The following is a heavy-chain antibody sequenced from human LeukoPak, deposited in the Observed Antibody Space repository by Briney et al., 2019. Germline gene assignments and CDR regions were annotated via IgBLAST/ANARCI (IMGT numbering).Heavy chain of an antibody. Sequence: TGGSLRLSCAASGFTVRNNHMSWVRQAPGKGLEWVSVIDSRDNTYHADSVKGRFTISRHTSKNTLYLQMNSLRAEDTAVYYCARESTPLRGAFDPWGPGILVTVSS. D-gene: IGHD5-24*01. CDR1: GFTVRNNH. CDR2: IDSRDNT. J-gene: IGHJ5*02. V-gene: IGHV3-53*04. CDR3: ARESTPLRGAFDP.